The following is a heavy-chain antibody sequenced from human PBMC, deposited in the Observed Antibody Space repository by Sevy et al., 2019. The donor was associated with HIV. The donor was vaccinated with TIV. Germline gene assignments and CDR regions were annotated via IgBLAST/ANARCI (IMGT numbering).Heavy chain of an antibody. V-gene: IGHV3-30-3*01. CDR1: GFTFSSYA. CDR2: ISYDGSNK. D-gene: IGHD1-26*01. Sequence: GGFLRLSCAASGFTFSSYAMRWVRQAPGKGLEWVAVISYDGSNKYYADSVKGRFTISRDNSKNTLYLQMNSLRAEDTTVYYCARGGEWELPAEYYFDYWGQGTLVTVSS. J-gene: IGHJ4*02. CDR3: ARGGEWELPAEYYFDY.